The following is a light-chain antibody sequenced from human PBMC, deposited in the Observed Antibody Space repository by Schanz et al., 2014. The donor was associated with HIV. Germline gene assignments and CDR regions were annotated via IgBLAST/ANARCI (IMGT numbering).Light chain of an antibody. CDR2: GAS. V-gene: IGKV3-20*01. J-gene: IGKJ1*01. CDR1: QSVNSNY. CDR3: QQYGSLPWT. Sequence: EIVLTQSPGTLSLSPGERATLSCRASQSVNSNYLAWYQQKPGQAPRLLIYGASSRATGIPDRFSGSGSGTDFTLTISRLEPEDYAVYYCQQYGSLPWTFGQGTKVEVK.